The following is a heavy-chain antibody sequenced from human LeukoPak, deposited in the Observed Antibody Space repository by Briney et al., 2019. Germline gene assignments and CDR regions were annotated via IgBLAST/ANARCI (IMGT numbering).Heavy chain of an antibody. Sequence: SETLSLTCAVYGGSFSGYYWSWIRQPPGKGLEWIGEINHSGSTNYNPSLKSRVTISVDTSQNQFSLKLSSVTAADTAEYYCARGGGYSSSWSEPFGYWGQGTLVTVSS. CDR3: ARGGGYSSSWSEPFGY. CDR2: INHSGST. V-gene: IGHV4-34*01. CDR1: GGSFSGYY. D-gene: IGHD6-13*01. J-gene: IGHJ4*02.